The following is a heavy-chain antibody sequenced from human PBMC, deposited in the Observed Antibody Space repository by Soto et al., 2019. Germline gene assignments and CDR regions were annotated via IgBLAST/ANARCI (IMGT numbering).Heavy chain of an antibody. V-gene: IGHV5-51*01. CDR1: GYNFTSYW. Sequence: PGESLKISCKGSGYNFTSYWIGWVRQMPGKGLEWMGIIYPGDSDTRYSPSFQGQVTISADKSISTAYLQWSSLKASDTAMYYCARVGCSGGSCYPYYYYGIDVWGQGTTVTVSS. J-gene: IGHJ6*02. CDR2: IYPGDSDT. D-gene: IGHD2-15*01. CDR3: ARVGCSGGSCYPYYYYGIDV.